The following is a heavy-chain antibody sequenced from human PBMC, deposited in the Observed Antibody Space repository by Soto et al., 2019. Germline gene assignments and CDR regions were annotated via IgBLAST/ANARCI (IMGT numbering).Heavy chain of an antibody. V-gene: IGHV2-5*02. CDR2: IYWDDDK. CDR3: AHLGLTGTTVWFAP. CDR1: GFSLSTSGVG. D-gene: IGHD1-7*01. Sequence: QITLKESGPTLVKPTQTLTLTCTFSGFSLSTSGVGVGWIRQPPGTALEWLALIYWDDDKRYSPSLKSRLTITKDTSKNQVVLTMTNMDPVDTATYYCAHLGLTGTTVWFAPWGQGTLVTVSS. J-gene: IGHJ5*02.